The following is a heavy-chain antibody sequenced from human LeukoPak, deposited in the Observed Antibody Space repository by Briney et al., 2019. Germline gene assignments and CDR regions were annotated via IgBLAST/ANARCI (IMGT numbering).Heavy chain of an antibody. CDR1: GFTFSNYG. D-gene: IGHD2-15*01. CDR2: IRYDGSIK. J-gene: IGHJ5*02. Sequence: PGGSLRLSCAASGFTFSNYGIHWVRQAPGKGLEWVAFIRYDGSIKYYADSVKGRFTISRDNSKNTLYLQMISLRAEDTAVFYCAKFTASVVAALNWFDPWGQGTLVTVSS. CDR3: AKFTASVVAALNWFDP. V-gene: IGHV3-30*02.